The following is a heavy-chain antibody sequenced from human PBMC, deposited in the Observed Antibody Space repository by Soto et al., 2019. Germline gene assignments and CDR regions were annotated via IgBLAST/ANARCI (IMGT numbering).Heavy chain of an antibody. Sequence: QLQLQESGPGLVKPSETLSLTCTVSGGSISSSSYYWGWIRQPPGKGLEWIGSIYYSGSTYYNPSLKSRVTISVDTSKNQFSLKLSSVTAADTAVYYCARLAGVEQQLVEFDYWGQGTLVTVSS. D-gene: IGHD6-13*01. CDR2: IYYSGST. V-gene: IGHV4-39*01. J-gene: IGHJ4*02. CDR1: GGSISSSSYY. CDR3: ARLAGVEQQLVEFDY.